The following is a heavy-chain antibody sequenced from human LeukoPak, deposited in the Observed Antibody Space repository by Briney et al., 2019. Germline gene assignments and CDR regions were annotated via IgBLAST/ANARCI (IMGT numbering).Heavy chain of an antibody. V-gene: IGHV1-2*02. Sequence: ASVKVSCKASGHTFTGYYMHWVRQAPGQGLEWMGWINPNSGGTNYAQKLQGRVTMTRDTSISTAYMELSRLRSDDTAVYYCATDGDYHAFDIWGQGTMVTVSS. CDR3: ATDGDYHAFDI. D-gene: IGHD4-17*01. J-gene: IGHJ3*02. CDR1: GHTFTGYY. CDR2: INPNSGGT.